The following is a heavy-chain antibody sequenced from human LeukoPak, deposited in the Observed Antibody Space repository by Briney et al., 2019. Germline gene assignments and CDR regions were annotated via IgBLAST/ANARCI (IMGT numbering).Heavy chain of an antibody. V-gene: IGHV4-39*07. CDR2: IYYSGST. J-gene: IGHJ4*02. CDR1: GGSISSSRYY. D-gene: IGHD6-19*01. Sequence: PPACLSLTCTLSGGSISSSRYYWGWIRQPPGKGLEWIGRIYYSGSTNYNPSLKSRVTISVDTSKNQFSLKLSSVTAADTAVYYCARAYSSGWYPALYYFDYWGQGTLVTVSS. CDR3: ARAYSSGWYPALYYFDY.